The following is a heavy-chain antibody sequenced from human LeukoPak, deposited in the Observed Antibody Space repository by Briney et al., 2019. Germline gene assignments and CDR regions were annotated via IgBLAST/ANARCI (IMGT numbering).Heavy chain of an antibody. V-gene: IGHV3-30*02. CDR2: IRYDGGNK. CDR1: GFTFSSYG. Sequence: GGSLRLSCAASGFTFSSYGMHWVRQAPGKGLEWVAYIRYDGGNKNYADSVRGRFTISRDNSKNTLYLQMNGLRAEDMAVYYCAKGQCSSTSCYKSYYFDYWGQGTLVTVSS. CDR3: AKGQCSSTSCYKSYYFDY. J-gene: IGHJ4*02. D-gene: IGHD2-2*02.